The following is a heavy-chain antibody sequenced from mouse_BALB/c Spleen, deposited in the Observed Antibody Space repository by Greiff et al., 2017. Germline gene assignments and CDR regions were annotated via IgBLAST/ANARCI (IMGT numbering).Heavy chain of an antibody. J-gene: IGHJ2*01. Sequence: VQLKESGAELVRSGASVKLSCTASGFNIKDYYMHWVKQRPEQGLEWIGWIDPENGNTIYDPKFQGKASITADTSSNTAYLQLSSLTSEDTAVYYCARGTTVVAYYFDYWGQGTTLTVSS. D-gene: IGHD1-1*01. CDR3: ARGTTVVAYYFDY. V-gene: IGHV14-1*02. CDR2: IDPENGNT. CDR1: GFNIKDYY.